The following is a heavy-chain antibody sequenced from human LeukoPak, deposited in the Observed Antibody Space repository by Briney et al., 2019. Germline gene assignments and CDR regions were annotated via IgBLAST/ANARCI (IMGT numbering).Heavy chain of an antibody. Sequence: GGSLRLSCEASGFTFSNHGMHWVRQAPGQGLEWVAVIAFDGSNQYYADSVRGRFTISRDNSKSTLYLQMYTLRPEDTAVYYCAKATRSASHYSFDVWGQGTRVTVSS. CDR2: IAFDGSNQ. CDR1: GFTFSNHG. D-gene: IGHD2-15*01. V-gene: IGHV3-30*18. J-gene: IGHJ3*01. CDR3: AKATRSASHYSFDV.